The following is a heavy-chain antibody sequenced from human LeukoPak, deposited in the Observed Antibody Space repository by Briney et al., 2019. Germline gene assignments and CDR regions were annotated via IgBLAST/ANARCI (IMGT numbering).Heavy chain of an antibody. J-gene: IGHJ4*02. D-gene: IGHD6-19*01. CDR3: ARDRVIAVAGRWGYYFDY. CDR1: GFTFSSYA. CDR2: ISYDGSNK. Sequence: GGSLRLSCAASGFTFSSYAMHWVRQAPGKGLEWVAVISYDGSNKYYADSVKGRFTISRDNSKNTLYLQMNSLRAEDTAAYYCARDRVIAVAGRWGYYFDYWGQGTLVTVSS. V-gene: IGHV3-30*04.